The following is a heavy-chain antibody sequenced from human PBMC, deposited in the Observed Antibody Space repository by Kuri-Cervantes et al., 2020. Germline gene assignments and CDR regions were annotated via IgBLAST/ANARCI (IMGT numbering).Heavy chain of an antibody. CDR1: GYIFTSYG. J-gene: IGHJ4*02. CDR3: ARDGLVGATMWAPDLFDY. CDR2: ISAYNGNT. D-gene: IGHD1-26*01. Sequence: ASVKVSCKASGYIFTSYGISWVRQAPGQGLEWMGWISAYNGNTNYAQKLQGRVTMTTDTSTSTAYMELRSLRSDDTAVYYCARDGLVGATMWAPDLFDYWGQGTLVTVSS. V-gene: IGHV1-18*01.